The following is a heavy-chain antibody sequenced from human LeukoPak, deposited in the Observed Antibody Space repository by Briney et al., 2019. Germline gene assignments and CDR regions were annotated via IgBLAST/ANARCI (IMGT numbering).Heavy chain of an antibody. V-gene: IGHV3-21*01. J-gene: IGHJ4*02. D-gene: IGHD5-18*01. CDR2: ISSSSSYI. Sequence: GGSLRLSCAASGFTFSSYSMNWVRQAPGKGLEWVSSISSSSSYIYYADSVKGRFTISRDNAKNSLYLQMNSLRAEDTAVYYCARTKQLWLGVDYWGQGTLVTVSS. CDR3: ARTKQLWLGVDY. CDR1: GFTFSSYS.